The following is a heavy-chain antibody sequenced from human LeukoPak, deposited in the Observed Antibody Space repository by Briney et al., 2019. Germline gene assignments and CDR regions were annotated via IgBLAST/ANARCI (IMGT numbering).Heavy chain of an antibody. V-gene: IGHV4-59*10. CDR3: ARHKTRRSGSGSPGGYFDY. D-gene: IGHD3-10*01. J-gene: IGHJ4*02. Sequence: SETLSLTCAVYGGSFSGYYWSWIRQPAGKGLEWIGRIYTSGSTNYNPSLKSRVTISVDTSKNQFSLKLSSVTAADTAVYYCARHKTRRSGSGSPGGYFDYWGQGTLVTVSS. CDR1: GGSFSGYY. CDR2: IYTSGST.